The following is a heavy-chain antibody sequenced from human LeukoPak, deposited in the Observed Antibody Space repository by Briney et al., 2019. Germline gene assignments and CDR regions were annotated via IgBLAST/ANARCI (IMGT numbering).Heavy chain of an antibody. CDR3: ARVNECSSSSCFTNWFDP. CDR2: VGYDGGP. D-gene: IGHD2-2*02. Sequence: SETLSLTRTVSDGSITSLNRYWGWIRQPPGKGLGWLGSVGYDGGPYHNPSLTSRVTMSIDSSRNQFSLSLTSVTAADTAVYYCARVNECSSSSCFTNWFDPWGQGTLVTVSS. J-gene: IGHJ5*02. CDR1: DGSITSLNRY. V-gene: IGHV4-39*07.